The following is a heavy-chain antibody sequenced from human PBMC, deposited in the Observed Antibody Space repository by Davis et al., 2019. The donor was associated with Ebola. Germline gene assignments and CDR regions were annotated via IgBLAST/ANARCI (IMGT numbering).Heavy chain of an antibody. CDR3: ARVQYDFWSGYYGLGYFDY. Sequence: MPWETLSLTCTVSGGSISSYYWSWIRQPPGKGLEWIGEINHSGSTNYNPSLKSRVTISVDTSKNQFSLKLSSVTAADTAVYYCARVQYDFWSGYYGLGYFDYWGQGTLVTVSS. J-gene: IGHJ4*02. V-gene: IGHV4-34*01. D-gene: IGHD3-3*01. CDR1: GGSISSYY. CDR2: INHSGST.